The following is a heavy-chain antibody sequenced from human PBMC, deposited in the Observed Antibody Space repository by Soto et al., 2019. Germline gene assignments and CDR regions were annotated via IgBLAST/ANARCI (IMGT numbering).Heavy chain of an antibody. Sequence: QVPLVQSGPEVKVPGYSVKVSCQASGGTFANFAITWVRQAPGQGLEWVGGIVPTFGTVDYAQSFQGRVTITADESAGTSYKELYSLRSDDTAIYYWSRMDPSLFERGEWFDPWGQGTLVTVSS. CDR3: SRMDPSLFERGEWFDP. J-gene: IGHJ5*02. V-gene: IGHV1-69*01. CDR2: IVPTFGTV. CDR1: GGTFANFA. D-gene: IGHD3-16*01.